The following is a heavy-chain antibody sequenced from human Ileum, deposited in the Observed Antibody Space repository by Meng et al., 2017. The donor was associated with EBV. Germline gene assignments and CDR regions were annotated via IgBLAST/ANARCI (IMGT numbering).Heavy chain of an antibody. CDR1: DYTFMGDG. Sequence: QGQRVQAGPEVKKPGASGKVSRKASDYTFMGDGVSWVRQAPGQGLEWMAWLGAHDGDTSHAPKFQGRVTVSADRPTATAYMELRSLRSDDTAVYYCARGTPGRSYSDYWGQGTLVTVSS. CDR3: ARGTPGRSYSDY. J-gene: IGHJ4*02. V-gene: IGHV1-18*01. CDR2: LGAHDGDT. D-gene: IGHD3-10*01.